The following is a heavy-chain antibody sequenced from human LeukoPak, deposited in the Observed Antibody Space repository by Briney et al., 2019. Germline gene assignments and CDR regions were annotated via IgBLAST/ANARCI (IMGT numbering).Heavy chain of an antibody. Sequence: ASVKVSCKASGGTFTSYAISWVRQAPGQGLEWMGGIIPIFGTANYAQKFQGRVTITADESTNTTYMEVNSLRSEDTAVYYCARGLGFGLLDYFDYWGQGTLVTVSS. CDR1: GGTFTSYA. CDR3: ARGLGFGLLDYFDY. V-gene: IGHV1-69*13. CDR2: IIPIFGTA. J-gene: IGHJ4*02. D-gene: IGHD3-16*01.